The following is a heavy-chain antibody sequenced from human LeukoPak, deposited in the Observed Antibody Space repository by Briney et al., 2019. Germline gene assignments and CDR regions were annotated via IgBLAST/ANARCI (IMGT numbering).Heavy chain of an antibody. Sequence: SETLSLTCTVSGGSISSYHWRWIRQPAEKGLEWIGRIYTSGSTNYNPSLESRVTISVDKSKNQFSLKLSSVTAADTAVYYCARLSRSGYYMDVWGKGTTVTVSS. J-gene: IGHJ6*03. V-gene: IGHV4-4*07. CDR3: ARLSRSGYYMDV. CDR1: GGSISSYH. CDR2: IYTSGST. D-gene: IGHD3-3*01.